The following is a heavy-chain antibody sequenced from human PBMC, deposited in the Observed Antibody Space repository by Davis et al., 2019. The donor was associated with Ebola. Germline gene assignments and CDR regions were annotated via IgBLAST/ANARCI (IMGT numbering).Heavy chain of an antibody. CDR2: INPSGGST. CDR3: ASNTRPYCCGDCYPGH. Sequence: ASVKVSRKASGGTFSSYAISWVRQAPGQGLEWMGIINPSGGSTSYAQKFQGRVTMTRDTSTSTVYMELSSLRSEDTAVYYCASNTRPYCCGDCYPGHWGQGTLVTVSS. V-gene: IGHV1-46*01. J-gene: IGHJ4*02. D-gene: IGHD2-21*02. CDR1: GGTFSSYA.